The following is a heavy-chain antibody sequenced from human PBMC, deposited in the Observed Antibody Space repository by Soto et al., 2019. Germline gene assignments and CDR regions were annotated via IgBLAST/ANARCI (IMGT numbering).Heavy chain of an antibody. CDR2: MNPGSGDT. D-gene: IGHD3-16*01. J-gene: IGHJ5*02. CDR1: GYSFTNND. CDR3: ARMATFGSLNWFDP. V-gene: IGHV1-8*01. Sequence: ASVKVSCKASGYSFTNNDVSWVRQATGQGLEWMGWMNPGSGDTGYAQKFQGRVTMTRDISIATAYMELSSLRSDDTAIYYCARMATFGSLNWFDPWGQGALVTVSS.